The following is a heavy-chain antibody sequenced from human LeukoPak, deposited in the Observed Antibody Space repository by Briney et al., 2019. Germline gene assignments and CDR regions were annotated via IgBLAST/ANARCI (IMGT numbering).Heavy chain of an antibody. J-gene: IGHJ6*03. CDR1: GGTFSSYA. CDR2: MNPNSGNT. Sequence: GASVKVSCKASGGTFSSYAISWVRQAPGQGLEWMGWMNPNSGNTGYAQKFQGRVTMTRNTSISTAYMELSSLRSEDTAVYYCARGNEWFGELANYYYYMDVWGKGTTVTISS. V-gene: IGHV1-8*02. D-gene: IGHD3-10*01. CDR3: ARGNEWFGELANYYYYMDV.